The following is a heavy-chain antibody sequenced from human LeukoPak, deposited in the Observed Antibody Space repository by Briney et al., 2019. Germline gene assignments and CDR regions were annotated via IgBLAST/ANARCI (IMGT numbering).Heavy chain of an antibody. Sequence: GGSLRLSCTASGFTFSRYAMSWVRQAPGKGLEWVSAISGSGGSTYYADSVKGRFTISRDNSKNTLYLQMNSLRAEDTAVYYCAKDSLETFYYDSSDYYYDYWGQGTLVTVSS. D-gene: IGHD3-22*01. CDR1: GFTFSRYA. CDR2: ISGSGGST. J-gene: IGHJ4*02. CDR3: AKDSLETFYYDSSDYYYDY. V-gene: IGHV3-23*01.